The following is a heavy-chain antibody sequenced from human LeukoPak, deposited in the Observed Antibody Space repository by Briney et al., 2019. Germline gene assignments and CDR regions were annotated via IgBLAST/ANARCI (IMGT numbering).Heavy chain of an antibody. Sequence: SETLSLTCTVSGGSISGYYWSWIRQPPGKGLEWVGYISYSGSTNYNPSLKSRVTISVDTSKNQFSLKLSSVTAADTAVYYCARVPYGSRDYYFDYWGQGTLVTVSS. CDR1: GGSISGYY. V-gene: IGHV4-59*12. J-gene: IGHJ4*02. D-gene: IGHD3-10*01. CDR2: ISYSGST. CDR3: ARVPYGSRDYYFDY.